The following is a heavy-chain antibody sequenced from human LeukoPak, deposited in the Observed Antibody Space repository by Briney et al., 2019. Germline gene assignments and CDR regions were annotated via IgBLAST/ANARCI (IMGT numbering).Heavy chain of an antibody. V-gene: IGHV4-59*01. D-gene: IGHD2-8*01. CDR2: IYYSGST. CDR3: AREPRYCTNGVCLKDAFDI. CDR1: GGSISSYY. J-gene: IGHJ3*02. Sequence: SETLSLTCTVSGGSISSYYWSWIRQPPGKGLEWIGYIYYSGSTNYNPSLKSRVTVSVDTSKNQFSLKLSSVTAADTAVYYCAREPRYCTNGVCLKDAFDIWGQGTMVTVSS.